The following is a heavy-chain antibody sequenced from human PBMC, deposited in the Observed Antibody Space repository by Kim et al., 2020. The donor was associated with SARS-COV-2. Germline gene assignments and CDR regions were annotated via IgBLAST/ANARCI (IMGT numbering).Heavy chain of an antibody. CDR2: INAGNGNT. Sequence: ASVKVSCKASGYTFTSYAMHWVRQAPGQRLEWMGWINAGNGNTKYSQKFQGRVTITRDTSASTAYMELSSLRSEDTAVYYCARWGKDAWLERRPFDYWGQGTLVTVSS. V-gene: IGHV1-3*01. CDR3: ARWGKDAWLERRPFDY. D-gene: IGHD1-1*01. CDR1: GYTFTSYA. J-gene: IGHJ4*02.